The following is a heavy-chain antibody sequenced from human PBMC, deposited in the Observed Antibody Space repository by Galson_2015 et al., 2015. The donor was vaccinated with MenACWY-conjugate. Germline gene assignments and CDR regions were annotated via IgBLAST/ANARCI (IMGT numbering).Heavy chain of an antibody. V-gene: IGHV3-30*02. CDR2: IRYDGSNK. CDR1: GFTFSSYG. D-gene: IGHD1-26*01. CDR3: ARWMGALIDF. Sequence: SLRLSCAASGFTFSSYGMHWVRQAPGKGLEWVAFIRYDGSNKYYADSVKGRFTISRDNSKNTLYLQMNSLRAEDTAVYYCARWMGALIDFWGQGTLVTVSS. J-gene: IGHJ4*02.